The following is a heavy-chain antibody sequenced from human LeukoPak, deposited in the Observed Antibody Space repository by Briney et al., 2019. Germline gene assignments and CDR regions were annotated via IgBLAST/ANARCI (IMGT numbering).Heavy chain of an antibody. D-gene: IGHD3-9*01. Sequence: ASVKVSCKASGYTFTSYGISWVRQAPGQGLEWMGWISAYSGNTNYAQKLQGRVTMTTDTSTSTAYMELRSLRSDDTAVYYCARLDWLLYDFDYWGQGTLVTVSS. V-gene: IGHV1-18*01. CDR3: ARLDWLLYDFDY. J-gene: IGHJ4*02. CDR1: GYTFTSYG. CDR2: ISAYSGNT.